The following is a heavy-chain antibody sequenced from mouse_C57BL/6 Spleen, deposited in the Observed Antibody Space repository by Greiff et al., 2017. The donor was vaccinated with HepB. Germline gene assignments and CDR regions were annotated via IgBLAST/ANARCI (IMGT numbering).Heavy chain of an antibody. J-gene: IGHJ1*03. Sequence: VQLKQSGPELVKPGASVKISCKASGYSFTDYNMNWVKQSNGKSLEWIGVINPNYGTTSYNQKFKGKATLTVDQSSSTAYMQLNSLTSEDSAVYYCARGVAYYDYDEGYFDVWGTGTTVTVSS. D-gene: IGHD2-4*01. CDR3: ARGVAYYDYDEGYFDV. V-gene: IGHV1-39*01. CDR2: INPNYGTT. CDR1: GYSFTDYN.